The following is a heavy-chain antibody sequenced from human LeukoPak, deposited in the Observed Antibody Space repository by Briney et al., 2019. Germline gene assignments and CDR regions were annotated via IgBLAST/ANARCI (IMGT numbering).Heavy chain of an antibody. CDR3: ARDDNRNDFYGDYRYFHH. CDR1: GYSISSGYY. CDR2: IFLSGST. D-gene: IGHD4-17*01. J-gene: IGHJ1*01. Sequence: SETLSLTCTVSGYSISSGYYWGWLRQPPVAGPEWIGTIFLSGSTYYNPSLKSRVSISVDTSKNQFSLRLRSVTAADTAVYYCARDDNRNDFYGDYRYFHHWGQGTLVTVSS. V-gene: IGHV4-38-2*02.